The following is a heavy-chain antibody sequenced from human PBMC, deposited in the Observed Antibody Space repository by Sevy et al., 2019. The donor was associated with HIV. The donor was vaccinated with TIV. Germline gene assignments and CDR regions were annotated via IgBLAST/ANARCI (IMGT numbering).Heavy chain of an antibody. V-gene: IGHV6-1*01. CDR2: TYYMSKGYN. D-gene: IGHD2-15*01. Sequence: SQTLSLTCAISGDSVSSNSAAWNWIRQSPSRGLEWLGRTYYMSKGYNDYAVSVNSRITINPDTSKNQFSLQLNSVTPEDTALYYCARESVVVAASEGEFDTWGQGTLVTVSS. CDR1: GDSVSSNSAA. J-gene: IGHJ5*02. CDR3: ARESVVVAASEGEFDT.